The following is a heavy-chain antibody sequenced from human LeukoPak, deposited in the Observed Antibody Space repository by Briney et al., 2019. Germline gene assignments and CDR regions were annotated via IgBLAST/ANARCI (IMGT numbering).Heavy chain of an antibody. Sequence: PSETLSLTCAVYGGSSMGYSGGWIRKPQGKGLDRFGETNHSESSNYNPSLKSRVTISVDTSKNQFSLKLSSVTAADTAVYYCARGRGMIDWNYVKPPLFDYWGQGTLVTVSS. V-gene: IGHV4-34*01. D-gene: IGHD1-7*01. CDR3: ARGRGMIDWNYVKPPLFDY. CDR2: TNHSESS. J-gene: IGHJ4*02. CDR1: GGSSMGYS.